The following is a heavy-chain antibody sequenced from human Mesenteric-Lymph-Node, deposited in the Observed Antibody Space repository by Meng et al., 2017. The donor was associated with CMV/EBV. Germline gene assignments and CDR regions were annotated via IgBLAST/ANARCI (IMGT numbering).Heavy chain of an antibody. D-gene: IGHD6-19*01. CDR3: ARGSGAVAGAFDY. CDR2: TYYRSKWFN. J-gene: IGHJ4*02. Sequence: SQTRSLTGAISGNSVSRNTVTWNWIRQSPSRGLEWLGRTYYRSKWFNDYALSVKSRITINSDTSKNQFSLQLNSVTPEDTAVYYCARGSGAVAGAFDYWGQGTLVTVSS. CDR1: GNSVSRNTVT. V-gene: IGHV6-1*01.